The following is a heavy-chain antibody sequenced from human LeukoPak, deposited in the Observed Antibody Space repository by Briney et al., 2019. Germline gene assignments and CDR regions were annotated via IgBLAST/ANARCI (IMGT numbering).Heavy chain of an antibody. V-gene: IGHV1-69*04. CDR1: GGTFSSYA. Sequence: ASVKVSCKASGGTFSSYAISWVRQAPGQGLEWMGRIIPILGIANYAQKLQGRVTITADKSTSTAYMELSSLRSEDTAVYYCARAGQGTRTKVGAHDYWGQGTLVTVSS. CDR3: ARAGQGTRTKVGAHDY. CDR2: IIPILGIA. D-gene: IGHD1-26*01. J-gene: IGHJ4*02.